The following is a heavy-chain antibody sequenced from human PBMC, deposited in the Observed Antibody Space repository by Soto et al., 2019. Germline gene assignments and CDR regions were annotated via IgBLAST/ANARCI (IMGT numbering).Heavy chain of an antibody. D-gene: IGHD3-22*01. J-gene: IGHJ4*02. V-gene: IGHV3-23*01. CDR2: ISGSGGST. Sequence: GWSLRLSCAASGFTFSSYAMSWVRQAPGKGLEWVSAISGSGGSTYYADSVKGRFTISRDNSKNTLYLQMNSLRAEDTAVYYCAKPLTMIVVDLVDYWGQGTLVTVSS. CDR1: GFTFSSYA. CDR3: AKPLTMIVVDLVDY.